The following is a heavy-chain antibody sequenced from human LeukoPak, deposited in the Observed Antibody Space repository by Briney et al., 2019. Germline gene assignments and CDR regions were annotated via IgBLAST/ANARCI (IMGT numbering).Heavy chain of an antibody. CDR3: ARMEDSNYGTWGPYYYYGMDV. CDR1: GGSISSSSYY. Sequence: KPSETLSLTCTVSGGSISSSSYYWGWIRQPPGKGLEWIGSIYYSGSTYYNPSLKSRVTISVDTSKNQFSLKLSSVTAADTAVYYCARMEDSNYGTWGPYYYYGMDVWGQGTTVTVSS. CDR2: IYYSGST. J-gene: IGHJ6*02. V-gene: IGHV4-39*01. D-gene: IGHD4-11*01.